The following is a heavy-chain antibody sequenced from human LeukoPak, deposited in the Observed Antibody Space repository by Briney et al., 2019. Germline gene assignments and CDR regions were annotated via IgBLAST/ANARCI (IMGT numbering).Heavy chain of an antibody. D-gene: IGHD3/OR15-3a*01. Sequence: GGSLRLSCAASGFTFSSYGMSWVRQAPGKGLEWVSAISGSGGSTYYADSVKGRFTISRDNSKNTLYLQMNSLRAEDTAVYYCAKSPGLINWFDPWGQGTLATVSS. V-gene: IGHV3-23*01. CDR3: AKSPGLINWFDP. CDR2: ISGSGGST. J-gene: IGHJ5*02. CDR1: GFTFSSYG.